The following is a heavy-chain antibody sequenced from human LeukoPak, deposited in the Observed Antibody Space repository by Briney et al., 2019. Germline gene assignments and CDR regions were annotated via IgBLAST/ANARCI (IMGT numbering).Heavy chain of an antibody. J-gene: IGHJ4*02. Sequence: ASVKVSCKASGYTFTSYTMHWVRQAPGQRLERMGWINAGNGNTKYSQKFQGRVTITRDTSASTAYMELSSLRSEDTAVYYCARDSDTAMVTPFDYWGQGTLVTVSS. CDR1: GYTFTSYT. V-gene: IGHV1-3*01. CDR2: INAGNGNT. D-gene: IGHD5-18*01. CDR3: ARDSDTAMVTPFDY.